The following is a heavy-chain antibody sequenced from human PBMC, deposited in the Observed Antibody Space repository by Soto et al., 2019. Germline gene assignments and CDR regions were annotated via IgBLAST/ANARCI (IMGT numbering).Heavy chain of an antibody. CDR3: XXLQAYXXXPGAYFDY. J-gene: IGHJ4*02. Sequence: EVQLLESGGGLVQPGGSLRLSCAASGFTFSSYAMSWVRQAPXXXLEXVSAISGSGGSTDYVDSVKGRFTISRDNSKKMLYLQMNSLRDEDTAVYXCXXLQAYXXXPGAYFDYWGQGTLVTVSS. D-gene: IGHD5-18*01. CDR1: GFTFSSYA. V-gene: IGHV3-23*01. CDR2: ISGSGGST.